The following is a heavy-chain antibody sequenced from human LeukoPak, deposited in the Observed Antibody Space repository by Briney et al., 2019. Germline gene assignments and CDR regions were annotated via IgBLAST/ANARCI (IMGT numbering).Heavy chain of an antibody. J-gene: IGHJ4*02. CDR1: GFRFSTYT. D-gene: IGHD1-26*01. CDR3: ARVVLVGATNYFDY. CDR2: ISASSTYI. V-gene: IGHV3-21*01. Sequence: PGGSLRLSCAASGFRFSTYTMNWVRQAPGKGLEWVSSISASSTYIYYADSVKGRFTISRDNAKNSLYVQMNSLRAEDTAVYYCARVVLVGATNYFDYWGQGTLVTVSS.